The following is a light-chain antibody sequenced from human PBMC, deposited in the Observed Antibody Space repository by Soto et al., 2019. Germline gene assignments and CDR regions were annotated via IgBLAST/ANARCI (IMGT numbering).Light chain of an antibody. CDR2: RDS. CDR1: SSNIGAGYD. Sequence: QSVLTQPPSVSGAPGQRVTISCTGSSSNIGAGYDVYWYQQLPGTAPKLLIYRDSQRPSGVPDRFSGSKSGTSASLAISGLRSEDEADYYCAAWDDSLRGWVFGGGTKLTVL. J-gene: IGLJ3*02. CDR3: AAWDDSLRGWV. V-gene: IGLV1-47*01.